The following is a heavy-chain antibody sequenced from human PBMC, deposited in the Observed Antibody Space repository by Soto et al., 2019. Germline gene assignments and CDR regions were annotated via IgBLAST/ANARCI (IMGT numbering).Heavy chain of an antibody. V-gene: IGHV3-21*04. CDR1: GFTFSNAW. CDR3: AKGRSYYYYYGVDV. J-gene: IGHJ6*02. CDR2: ISSSSSYI. Sequence: GGSLRLSCAASGFTFSNAWMTWVRQAPGKGLEWVSSISSSSSYIYYADSVKGRFTISRDNSKSTLYLQMNSLRAEGTALYYCAKGRSYYYYYGVDVWGQGTTVTVSS.